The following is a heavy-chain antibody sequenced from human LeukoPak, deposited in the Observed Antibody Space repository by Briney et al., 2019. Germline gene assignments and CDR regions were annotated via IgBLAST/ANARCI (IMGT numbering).Heavy chain of an antibody. Sequence: GGSVRLSCAASGFSFSSYAMSWVRQAPGKGLEWVSAISGSGGSTYYADSVKGRFTISRDNSKNTLYLQMNSLRAEDTAVYYCAKAEWSSSWYVIDYWGQGTLVTVSS. CDR1: GFSFSSYA. J-gene: IGHJ4*02. CDR3: AKAEWSSSWYVIDY. CDR2: ISGSGGST. V-gene: IGHV3-23*01. D-gene: IGHD6-13*01.